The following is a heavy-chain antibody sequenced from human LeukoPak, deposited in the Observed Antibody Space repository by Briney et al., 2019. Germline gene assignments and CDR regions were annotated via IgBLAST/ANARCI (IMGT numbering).Heavy chain of an antibody. Sequence: SETLSLTCAVYGGSFSGYYWSWIRRPPGKGLEWIGEMHYSGATNYNPSLKSRVTTSADTPKNQFSPRLSSVTAADTAVYYCARGRLEVYTFDIWGQGTMVTVSS. D-gene: IGHD2-8*02. J-gene: IGHJ3*02. CDR1: GGSFSGYY. V-gene: IGHV4-34*01. CDR3: ARGRLEVYTFDI. CDR2: MHYSGAT.